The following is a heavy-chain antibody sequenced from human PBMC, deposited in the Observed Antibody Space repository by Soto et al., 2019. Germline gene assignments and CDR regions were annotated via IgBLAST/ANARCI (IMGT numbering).Heavy chain of an antibody. Sequence: EVQLLESGGGLVQPGGSLRLSCAASGFTFSSYAMSWVRQAPGKGLEWVSAISGSGGSTYYADSVKGRFTISRDNSKNTLYLQMNSLRADETAVYYCAKRRASSLVSSGRGMDVWGQGTTVTVSS. CDR3: AKRRASSLVSSGRGMDV. J-gene: IGHJ6*02. D-gene: IGHD6-13*01. CDR2: ISGSGGST. CDR1: GFTFSSYA. V-gene: IGHV3-23*01.